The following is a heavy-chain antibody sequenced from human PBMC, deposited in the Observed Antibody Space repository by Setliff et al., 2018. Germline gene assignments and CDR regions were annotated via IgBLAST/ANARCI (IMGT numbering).Heavy chain of an antibody. J-gene: IGHJ6*03. V-gene: IGHV1-69*05. CDR2: TIPMFGTT. CDR1: GGTFSSYG. D-gene: IGHD3-22*01. Sequence: SVKVSCKASGGTFSSYGISWVRQAPGQGLEWMGGTIPMFGTTEYAQKFQGRVTIVTDESTSTAFMQLSSLRSEDTAVYYCVREGVDSRSSTDYRYYMDVWGKGTTVTVSS. CDR3: VREGVDSRSSTDYRYYMDV.